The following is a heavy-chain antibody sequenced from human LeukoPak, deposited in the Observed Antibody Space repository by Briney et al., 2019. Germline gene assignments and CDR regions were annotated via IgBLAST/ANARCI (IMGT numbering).Heavy chain of an antibody. D-gene: IGHD4-17*01. CDR2: ISGSGGST. Sequence: GGSLGLSCAASGFTFSSYAMSWVRQAPGKGLEWVSAISGSGGSTYYADSVKGRFTISRDNSKNTLYLQMNSLRAEDTAVYYCAKAHDRLRFHYWGQGTLVTVSS. V-gene: IGHV3-23*01. CDR3: AKAHDRLRFHY. CDR1: GFTFSSYA. J-gene: IGHJ4*02.